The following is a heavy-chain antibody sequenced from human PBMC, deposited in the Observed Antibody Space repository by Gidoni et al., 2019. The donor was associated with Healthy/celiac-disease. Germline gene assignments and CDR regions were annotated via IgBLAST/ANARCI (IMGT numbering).Heavy chain of an antibody. J-gene: IGHJ4*02. CDR3: TTIGRGHYVSGSWVHY. D-gene: IGHD3-10*01. CDR2: IKSKTEGVTT. CDR1: GVTFRNAW. V-gene: IGHV3-15*01. Sequence: EVQLAESGGRVVMPGGSLRLPCAASGVTFRNAWLSWVRQAPGKGLEWVGRIKSKTEGVTTDYAAPVKGRFTISRDDSKNTLYLQINSLKTEVAAVYYCTTIGRGHYVSGSWVHYWGQGALVTVSS.